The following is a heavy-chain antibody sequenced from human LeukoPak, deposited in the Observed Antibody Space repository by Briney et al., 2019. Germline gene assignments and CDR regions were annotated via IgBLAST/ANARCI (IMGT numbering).Heavy chain of an antibody. J-gene: IGHJ6*03. D-gene: IGHD6-6*01. V-gene: IGHV5-51*01. CDR3: ARHPYYAGSSSLYYYYYMDV. CDR1: GYSFTSYW. Sequence: GESLKISCKGSGYSFTSYWIGWVGQMPGKGLEWMGIIYPGDSDTRYSPSFQGQVTISADKSISTAYLQWSSLKASDTAMYYCARHPYYAGSSSLYYYYYMDVWGKGTTVTVSS. CDR2: IYPGDSDT.